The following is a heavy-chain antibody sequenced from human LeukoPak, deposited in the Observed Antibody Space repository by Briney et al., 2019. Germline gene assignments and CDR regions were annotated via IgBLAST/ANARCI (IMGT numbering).Heavy chain of an antibody. V-gene: IGHV4-39*01. CDR1: GGSISSSSYY. J-gene: IGHJ1*01. CDR3: ASGPIAAAGTYFQH. D-gene: IGHD6-13*01. CDR2: IYYSGST. Sequence: SETLSLTCTVSGGSISSSSYYWGWIRQPPGKGLEWIGSIYYSGSTYYNPSLKSRVTISVDTSKNQFSLKLSSVTAADTAVYYCASGPIAAAGTYFQHWGQGTLVTVSS.